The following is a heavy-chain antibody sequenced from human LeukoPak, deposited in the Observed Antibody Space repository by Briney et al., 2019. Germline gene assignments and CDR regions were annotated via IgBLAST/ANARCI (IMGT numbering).Heavy chain of an antibody. Sequence: GGSLRLSCAASGFTFSSYAMSWVRQAPGKGLEWVSAISGSGGSTYYADSVKGRFTISRDNSKNTLYLQTNSLRAEDTAVYYCAKVGLPHIYYYYYYYMDVWGKGTTVTVSS. D-gene: IGHD5/OR15-5a*01. V-gene: IGHV3-23*01. CDR1: GFTFSSYA. CDR2: ISGSGGST. CDR3: AKVGLPHIYYYYYYYMDV. J-gene: IGHJ6*03.